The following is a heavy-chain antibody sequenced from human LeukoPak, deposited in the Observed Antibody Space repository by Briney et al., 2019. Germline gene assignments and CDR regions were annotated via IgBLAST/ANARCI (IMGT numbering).Heavy chain of an antibody. V-gene: IGHV3-74*01. CDR3: ARDMWGTFDY. CDR2: ISPDGSDT. Sequence: GGSLRLSCAASGFTFSSFWMHWGRQAPGKGLGWVSRISPDGSDTTYAGSVKGRFTISRDNAKNTLYLQVSSLGAEDTAVYYCARDMWGTFDYWGQGALVTVSS. J-gene: IGHJ4*02. CDR1: GFTFSSFW. D-gene: IGHD7-27*01.